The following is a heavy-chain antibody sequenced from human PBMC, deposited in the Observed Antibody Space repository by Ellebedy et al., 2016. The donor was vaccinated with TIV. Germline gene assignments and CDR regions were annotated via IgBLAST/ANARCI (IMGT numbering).Heavy chain of an antibody. CDR2: IWYDGSKK. D-gene: IGHD3-10*01. V-gene: IGHV3-33*01. CDR3: ARDPYYGFGYFDL. J-gene: IGHJ2*01. CDR1: GFTFSSYA. Sequence: GGSLRLSXAASGFTFSSYAMHWVRQAPGKGLEWVALIWYDGSKKYYADSVKGRFTISRDNSKNTLYLQMNSLRADDTAVYYCARDPYYGFGYFDLWGRGALVTVSS.